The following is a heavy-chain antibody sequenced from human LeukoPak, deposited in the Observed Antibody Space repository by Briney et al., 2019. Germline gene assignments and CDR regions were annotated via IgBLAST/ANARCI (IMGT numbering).Heavy chain of an antibody. V-gene: IGHV7-4-1*02. Sequence: ASVKVSCKASGYTFTSYAMNWVRQAPGQGLEWMGWINTNTGNPTYAQGFTGRFVFSLDTSVSTAYLQISSLKAEDTAVYYCARGLAVVVPAAMGYWGQGTLVTVSS. CDR1: GYTFTSYA. CDR3: ARGLAVVVPAAMGY. J-gene: IGHJ4*02. CDR2: INTNTGNP. D-gene: IGHD2-2*01.